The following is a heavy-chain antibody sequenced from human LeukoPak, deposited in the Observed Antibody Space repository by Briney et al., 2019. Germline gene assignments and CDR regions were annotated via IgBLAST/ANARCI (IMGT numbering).Heavy chain of an antibody. V-gene: IGHV3-66*01. CDR2: IYSGGST. Sequence: GGSLRLSCAASGFTFSSYWMSWVRQAPGKGLEWVSVIYSGGSTYYADSVKGRFTISRDNSKNTLYLQMNSLRAEDTAVYYCARDMITFGGVIAKDYWGQGTLVTVSS. J-gene: IGHJ4*02. CDR1: GFTFSSYW. D-gene: IGHD3-16*02. CDR3: ARDMITFGGVIAKDY.